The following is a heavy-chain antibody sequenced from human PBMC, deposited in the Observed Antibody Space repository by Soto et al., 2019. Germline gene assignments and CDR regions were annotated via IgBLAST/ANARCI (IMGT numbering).Heavy chain of an antibody. V-gene: IGHV1-18*01. J-gene: IGHJ4*02. CDR2: ISAYNGNT. CDR3: ARSIVVVTAADY. D-gene: IGHD2-21*02. CDR1: GYTFTRYG. Sequence: GASVKVCCKASGYTFTRYGISWVRQAPGQGLEWMGWISAYNGNTNYAQKLQGRVTMTTDTSTSTAYMELRSLRSDDTAVYYCARSIVVVTAADYWGQGTLVTVSS.